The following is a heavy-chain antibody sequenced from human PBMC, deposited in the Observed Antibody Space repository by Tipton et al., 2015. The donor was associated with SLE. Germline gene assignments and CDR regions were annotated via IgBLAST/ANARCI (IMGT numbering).Heavy chain of an antibody. V-gene: IGHV4-38-2*02. CDR3: ARGGTGDSRNPFDP. D-gene: IGHD1/OR15-1a*01. Sequence: TLSLTCTVSLYSIGSGFYWDWVRQDPGKGLEWVATMHHNGSTYYNPSLRSRVAVSMDTSKNQFSLNLRSVTAADTAVYYCARGGTGDSRNPFDPWGQGTLVTVSS. J-gene: IGHJ5*02. CDR2: MHHNGST. CDR1: LYSIGSGFY.